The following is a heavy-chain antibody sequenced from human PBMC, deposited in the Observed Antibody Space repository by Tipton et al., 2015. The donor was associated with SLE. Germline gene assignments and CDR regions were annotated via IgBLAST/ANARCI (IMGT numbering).Heavy chain of an antibody. D-gene: IGHD3-16*01. V-gene: IGHV4-34*01. CDR3: TNEGGRSGAFDI. CDR2: VNHSGST. J-gene: IGHJ3*02. CDR1: GGSFSGNY. Sequence: TLSLTCDLNGGSFSGNYWSWIRQPPGKGLEWIGEVNHSGSTKYNPSLKSRVTMSLDTSKNQFSLKLSSVTAADTAVYYCTNEGGRSGAFDIWGQGTMVTVSS.